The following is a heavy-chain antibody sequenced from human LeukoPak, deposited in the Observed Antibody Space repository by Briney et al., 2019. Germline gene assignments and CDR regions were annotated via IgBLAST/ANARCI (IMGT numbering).Heavy chain of an antibody. CDR2: IYYSGST. D-gene: IGHD1-1*01. Sequence: KASETLSLTCSVSGGSMSGYLLRWIRQPPGKGLEWIGYIYYSGSTNYNPSLKSRVTISVDTSKNQFSLKLSSVTAADTAVYYCARSITSNWDGDCPHWCQGTLVTVSS. CDR1: GGSMSGYL. V-gene: IGHV4-59*01. CDR3: ARSITSNWDGDCPH. J-gene: IGHJ1*01.